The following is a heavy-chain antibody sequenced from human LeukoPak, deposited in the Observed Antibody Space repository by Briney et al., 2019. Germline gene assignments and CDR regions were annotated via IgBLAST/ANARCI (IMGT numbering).Heavy chain of an antibody. Sequence: PSETLSLTCTVSGGSISSYYWSWIRQPPGKGLEWIGYIYYSGSTNYNPSLKSRVTISVDTSKNQFSLKLSSVTAADTAVYYCARVGSSWPYFDYWGQGTLVTVSS. D-gene: IGHD6-13*01. CDR3: ARVGSSWPYFDY. CDR1: GGSISSYY. CDR2: IYYSGST. V-gene: IGHV4-59*01. J-gene: IGHJ4*02.